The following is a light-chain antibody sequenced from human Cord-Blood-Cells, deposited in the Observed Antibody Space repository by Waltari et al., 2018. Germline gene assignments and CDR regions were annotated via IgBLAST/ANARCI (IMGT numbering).Light chain of an antibody. V-gene: IGKV3-11*01. CDR3: QQRSNWPT. J-gene: IGKJ4*01. Sequence: EIALTQSPPTLSLSPGERAHLSCRPSQSVSSYLAWYQQKPGQAPRLLIYDASNRATGIPARFSGSGSGTDFTLTISSLEPEDFAVYYCQQRSNWPTFGGGTKVEIK. CDR2: DAS. CDR1: QSVSSY.